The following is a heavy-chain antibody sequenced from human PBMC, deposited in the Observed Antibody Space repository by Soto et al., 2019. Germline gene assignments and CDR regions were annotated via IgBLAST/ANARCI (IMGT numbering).Heavy chain of an antibody. J-gene: IGHJ6*02. CDR2: IIPIFGTA. D-gene: IGHD2-8*01. CDR3: EREFLGYCTNGVCSTKYYYYYYGMDV. CDR1: GVTFSSYA. Sequence: QVQLVQSGAEVKKPGSSVKVSCKASGVTFSSYAISWVRQAPGQGLEWMGGIIPIFGTANYAQKFQGRVTMTAEKSTSTAYMEVSSLRSEDTAVYYCEREFLGYCTNGVCSTKYYYYYYGMDVWGQGSTVTVSS. V-gene: IGHV1-69*06.